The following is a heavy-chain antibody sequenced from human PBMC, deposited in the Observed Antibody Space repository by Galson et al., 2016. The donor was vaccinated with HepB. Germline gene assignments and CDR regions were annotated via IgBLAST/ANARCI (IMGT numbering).Heavy chain of an antibody. CDR1: GFTFTSSA. CDR2: IVVGSGNT. D-gene: IGHD5-12*01. J-gene: IGHJ6*02. CDR3: AAYSGYDVDYYYGMDV. V-gene: IGHV1-58*01. Sequence: SVKVSCKASGFTFTSSAVQWVRQARGQRLEWIGWIVVGSGNTNYAQKFQERVTITRDMSTSTAYMELSSLRSEDTAVYYCAAYSGYDVDYYYGMDVWGQGTTVTVSS.